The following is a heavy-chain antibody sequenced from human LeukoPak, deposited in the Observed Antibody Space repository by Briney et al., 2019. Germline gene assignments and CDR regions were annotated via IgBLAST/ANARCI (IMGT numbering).Heavy chain of an antibody. Sequence: SETLSLTCTVSGVSISSSNSYWGWIRQPPGKGLEWIGSIYYSGNTYYNASLKSQVSISIDTSKNQFSLRLTSVTAADTAVYYCARQTGSGLFILPGGQGTLVTVSS. J-gene: IGHJ4*02. CDR1: GVSISSSNSY. CDR2: IYYSGNT. V-gene: IGHV4-39*01. D-gene: IGHD3/OR15-3a*01. CDR3: ARQTGSGLFILP.